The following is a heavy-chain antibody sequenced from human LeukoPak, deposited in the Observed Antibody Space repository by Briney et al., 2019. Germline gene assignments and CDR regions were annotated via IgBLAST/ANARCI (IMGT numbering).Heavy chain of an antibody. CDR2: IYYSGST. CDR1: GGSISSSSYY. CDR3: ARVSYYDSSGYWRTFDY. J-gene: IGHJ4*02. Sequence: PSETLSLTCTVSGGSISSSSYYWGWIRQPPGKGLEWIGSIYYSGSTYYNPSLKSRVTISVDTSKNQFPLKLSSVTAADTAVYYCARVSYYDSSGYWRTFDYWGQGTLVTVSS. D-gene: IGHD3-22*01. V-gene: IGHV4-39*06.